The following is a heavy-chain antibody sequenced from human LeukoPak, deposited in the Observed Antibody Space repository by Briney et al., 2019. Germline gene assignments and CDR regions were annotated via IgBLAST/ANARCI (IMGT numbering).Heavy chain of an antibody. V-gene: IGHV3-48*02. CDR3: ARDLESDGTNYDILTGFDY. J-gene: IGHJ4*02. CDR2: ISSSSSTI. CDR1: GFTFSSYS. D-gene: IGHD3-9*01. Sequence: GGSLRLSCAASGFTFSSYSMNWVRQAPGKGLEWVSYISSSSSTIYYADSVKGRFTISRDNAKNSLYLQMNSLRDEDTAVYYCARDLESDGTNYDILTGFDYWGQGTLVTVSS.